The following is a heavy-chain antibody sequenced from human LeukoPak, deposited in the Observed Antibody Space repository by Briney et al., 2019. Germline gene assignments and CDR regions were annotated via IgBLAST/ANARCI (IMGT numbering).Heavy chain of an antibody. V-gene: IGHV1-69*06. CDR1: GGTFSIYA. D-gene: IGHD2-15*01. J-gene: IGHJ5*02. Sequence: ASVKVSYKASGGTFSIYAISWVRQAPGQGLEWMGGIIPIFGTANYAQKFQGRVTITADKSTSTAYMELSSLRSEDTAVYYCAIRPLKYCIGGSCHNWFDPWGQGTLVTVSS. CDR2: IIPIFGTA. CDR3: AIRPLKYCIGGSCHNWFDP.